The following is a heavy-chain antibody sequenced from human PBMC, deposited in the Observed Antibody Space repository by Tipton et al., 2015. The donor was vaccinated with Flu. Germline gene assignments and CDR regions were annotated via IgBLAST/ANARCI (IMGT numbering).Heavy chain of an antibody. D-gene: IGHD2-15*01. CDR3: AREWSAFDI. J-gene: IGHJ3*02. CDR1: GHSISSDYY. V-gene: IGHV4-38-2*02. CDR2: IFHTGST. Sequence: TLSLTCTISGHSISSDYYWGWIRQPPGKGLEWIAFIFHTGSTSYNPSLKSRVSISLDTSRTQFSLKLSSVTAADTAVYYCAREWSAFDIWGQGTMVTVSS.